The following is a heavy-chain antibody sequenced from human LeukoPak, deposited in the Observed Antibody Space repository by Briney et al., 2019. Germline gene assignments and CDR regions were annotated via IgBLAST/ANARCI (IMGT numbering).Heavy chain of an antibody. V-gene: IGHV3-53*01. J-gene: IGHJ3*02. D-gene: IGHD6-13*01. CDR3: ARDEQIDAFDI. CDR2: IYSGGST. CDR1: GFTVSSNY. Sequence: PGGSLRLSCAASGFTVSSNYMSWVRQAPGKGLEWVSVIYSGGSTYYADSVKGRFTISRDNSKSTLYIQMNSLRAEDTAVYYCARDEQIDAFDIWGQGTMVTVSS.